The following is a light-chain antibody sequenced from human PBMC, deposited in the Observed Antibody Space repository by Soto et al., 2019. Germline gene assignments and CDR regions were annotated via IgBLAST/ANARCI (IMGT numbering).Light chain of an antibody. CDR1: QSVNNR. V-gene: IGKV3-20*01. CDR2: GAS. J-gene: IGKJ5*01. Sequence: NVLTQSPDTLSLSPWERATLSSRASQSVNNRLAWYQQKPGQAPRLLISGASNRATGIPDRFSGSGSATDFSLIISSLEPEDFALYFYQQYGTSPMTFGQGTRLEIK. CDR3: QQYGTSPMT.